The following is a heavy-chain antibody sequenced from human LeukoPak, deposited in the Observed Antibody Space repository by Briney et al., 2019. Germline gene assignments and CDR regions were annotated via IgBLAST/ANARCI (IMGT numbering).Heavy chain of an antibody. CDR1: GFTFSTYT. J-gene: IGHJ4*02. Sequence: PGGSLRLSCAASGFTFSTYTMNWVRQAPGKGLEWVAVIWYDGSNKYYADSVKGRFTISRDNSKNTLYLQMNSLRAEDTAEYYCARDRGGDFGNYFDYWGQGTLVTVSS. D-gene: IGHD2-21*02. CDR3: ARDRGGDFGNYFDY. V-gene: IGHV3-33*08. CDR2: IWYDGSNK.